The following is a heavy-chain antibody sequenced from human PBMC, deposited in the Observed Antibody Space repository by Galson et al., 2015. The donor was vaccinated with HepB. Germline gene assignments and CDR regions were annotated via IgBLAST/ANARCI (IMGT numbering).Heavy chain of an antibody. J-gene: IGHJ4*02. CDR1: GFTFSSYG. Sequence: SLRLSCAASGFTFSSYGMHWVRQAPGKGLEWVAVIWYDGSNKYYADSVKGRFTISRDNSKNTLCLQMNSLRAEDTAVYYCARALAPKDSSGYWFVDYWGQGTLVTVSS. CDR2: IWYDGSNK. CDR3: ARALAPKDSSGYWFVDY. D-gene: IGHD3-22*01. V-gene: IGHV3-33*01.